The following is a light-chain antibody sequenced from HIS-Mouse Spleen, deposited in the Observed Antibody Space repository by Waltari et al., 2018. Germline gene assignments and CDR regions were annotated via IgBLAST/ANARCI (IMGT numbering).Light chain of an antibody. CDR2: DVS. J-gene: IGLJ2*01. CDR3: SSYTSSSTLV. Sequence: QSALTQPASVSGSPGQSSTIPCPGTSSDVGDYNYVSWYQPHPGKAPKLMIYDVSNRPSGVSNRFSGSKSGNTASLTISGLQAEDEADYYCSSYTSSSTLVFGGGTKLTVL. CDR1: SSDVGDYNY. V-gene: IGLV2-14*03.